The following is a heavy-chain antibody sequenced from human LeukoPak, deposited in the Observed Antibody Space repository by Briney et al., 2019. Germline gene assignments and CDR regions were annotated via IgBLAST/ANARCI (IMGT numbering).Heavy chain of an antibody. CDR1: GFIFSNYG. J-gene: IGHJ4*02. V-gene: IGHV3-30*02. CDR2: IKSDGSEK. Sequence: GGSLRLSCAASGFIFSNYGMHWVRQTPGKGLEWVTFIKSDGSEKDYADSVKGRFTISRDNSKSTLYLQMNSLRAEDTAVYYCAKDTAMVTGYFDYWGQGTLVTVSS. CDR3: AKDTAMVTGYFDY. D-gene: IGHD5-18*01.